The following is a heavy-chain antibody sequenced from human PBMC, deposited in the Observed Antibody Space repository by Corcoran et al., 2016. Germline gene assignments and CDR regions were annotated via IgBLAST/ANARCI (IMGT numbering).Heavy chain of an antibody. CDR1: GYTFTGYY. Sequence: QVQLVQSGAEVKKPGASVKVSCKASGYTFTGYYMHWVRQAPGQGLEWMGWINPNSGGTNYAQKFQGRVTMTRDTSISTAYMELSRRRSDDTAVYYGARGSVTGSITMVRGDHYGMDVWGQGTTVTVSS. V-gene: IGHV1-2*02. CDR3: ARGSVTGSITMVRGDHYGMDV. CDR2: INPNSGGT. J-gene: IGHJ6*02. D-gene: IGHD3-10*01.